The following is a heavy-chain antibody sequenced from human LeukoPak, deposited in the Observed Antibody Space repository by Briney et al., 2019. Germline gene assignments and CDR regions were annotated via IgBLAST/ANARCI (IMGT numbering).Heavy chain of an antibody. CDR2: ISSSSSTI. CDR3: ARDLPY. V-gene: IGHV3-48*01. CDR1: GFTFSSYS. J-gene: IGHJ4*02. Sequence: QPGGSLRLSCAASGFTFSSYSMSWVRQAPGKGLEWVSYISSSSSTIYYADSVKGRFTISRDNAKNSLYLQMNSLRAEDTAVYYCARDLPYWGQGTLVTVSS.